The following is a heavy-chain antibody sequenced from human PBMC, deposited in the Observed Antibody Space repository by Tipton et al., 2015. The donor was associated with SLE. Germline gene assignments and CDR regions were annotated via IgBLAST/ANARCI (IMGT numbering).Heavy chain of an antibody. CDR1: GFTVSSNY. D-gene: IGHD2-15*01. V-gene: IGHV3-53*05. CDR2: IYSGGST. J-gene: IGHJ4*02. Sequence: GSLRLSCAASGFTVSSNYMSWVRQAPGKGLEWVSVIYSGGSTYYADSVKGRFTISRDNSKNTLYLQMNSLRAEDTAVYYCARDQRGYCSGGSCGQWGQGTLVTVSS. CDR3: ARDQRGYCSGGSCGQ.